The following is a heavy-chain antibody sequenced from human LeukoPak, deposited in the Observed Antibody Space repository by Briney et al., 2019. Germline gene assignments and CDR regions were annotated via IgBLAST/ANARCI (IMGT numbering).Heavy chain of an antibody. Sequence: PSETLSLTCSVSGYSISSGYYWGWTRQPPGKGLEWIGYIYYSGSTNYNPSLKSRVTISVDTSKNQFSLKLSSVTAADTAVYYCARDTVGAAPAPIWGQGTMVTVSS. CDR2: IYYSGST. V-gene: IGHV4-61*01. CDR3: ARDTVGAAPAPI. D-gene: IGHD6-13*01. J-gene: IGHJ3*02. CDR1: GYSISSGYY.